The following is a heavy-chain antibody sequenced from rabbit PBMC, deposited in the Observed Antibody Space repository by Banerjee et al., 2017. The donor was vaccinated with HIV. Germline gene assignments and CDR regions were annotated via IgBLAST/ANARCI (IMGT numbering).Heavy chain of an antibody. CDR1: GFSFSNKYV. CDR2: INTISGDT. J-gene: IGHJ4*01. CDR3: ARLDVGNRDWDL. Sequence: QEQLEESGGDLVKPEGSLTLTCTASGFSFSNKYVMCWVRQAPGKGLEWIACINTISGDTVYATWAKGRFTISKASWTTVTLQMTSLTAADTATYFCARLDVGNRDWDLWGPGTLVTVS. D-gene: IGHD4-2*01. V-gene: IGHV1S45*01.